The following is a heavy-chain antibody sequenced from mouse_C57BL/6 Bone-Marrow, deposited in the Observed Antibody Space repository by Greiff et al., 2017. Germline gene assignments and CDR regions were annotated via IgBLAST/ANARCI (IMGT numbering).Heavy chain of an antibody. CDR3: ARSPAYYSNYDAMDY. D-gene: IGHD2-5*01. J-gene: IGHJ4*01. V-gene: IGHV1-53*01. Sequence: QVQLQQPGTELVKPGASVKLSCKASGYTFTSYWMHWVKQRPGQGLEWIGNINPSNGGTNYNEKFKSKATLTVDKSSSPAYMQLSSLTSEDSAVYYCARSPAYYSNYDAMDYWGQGTSVTVSS. CDR1: GYTFTSYW. CDR2: INPSNGGT.